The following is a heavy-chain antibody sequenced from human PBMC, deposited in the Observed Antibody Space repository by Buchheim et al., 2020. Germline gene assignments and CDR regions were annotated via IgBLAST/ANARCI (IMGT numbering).Heavy chain of an antibody. J-gene: IGHJ6*02. CDR2: NSGSGGST. V-gene: IGHV3-23*01. Sequence: EVQLLESGGGLVQTGGSLRLSCAASGFTFSSYAMSWVRQAPGKGLEWVSSNSGSGGSTYYADSVKGRFTISRDNSKNKLYLQMNSLRAEDTAVYYCAKDRVGIVVVVAAHYYGMDVWGQGTT. D-gene: IGHD2-15*01. CDR1: GFTFSSYA. CDR3: AKDRVGIVVVVAAHYYGMDV.